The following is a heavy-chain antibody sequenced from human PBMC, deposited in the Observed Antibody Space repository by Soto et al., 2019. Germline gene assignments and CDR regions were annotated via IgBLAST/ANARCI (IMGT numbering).Heavy chain of an antibody. J-gene: IGHJ4*02. CDR1: GYPFPTYS. V-gene: IGHV5-51*01. CDR3: ARHFSGSGWYYFEY. D-gene: IGHD6-19*01. CDR2: IYPGDSDT. Sequence: GESLKISRRHSGYPFPTYSFVWVRQIPGKGLEWMGIIYPGDSDTRYSPSFQGQVTISADKSITTAYLQWSSLKASDTAMYYCARHFSGSGWYYFEYWGQGTLVTVSS.